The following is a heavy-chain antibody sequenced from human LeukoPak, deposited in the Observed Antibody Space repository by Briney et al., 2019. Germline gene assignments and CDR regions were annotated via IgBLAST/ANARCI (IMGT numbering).Heavy chain of an antibody. D-gene: IGHD3-10*01. V-gene: IGHV2-5*02. CDR2: IFWDDDK. CDR1: GFSLSTGGVG. Sequence: SGPTLVKPTQTLTLTCTFSGFSLSTGGVGVGWIRQPPGKALEWLAFIFWDDDKRYSPSLKSRLTITKDTSKNQVVLTMTNLDPVDTATYYCAHRPHYSGSGSYSFQHWGQGTLVTVSS. J-gene: IGHJ1*01. CDR3: AHRPHYSGSGSYSFQH.